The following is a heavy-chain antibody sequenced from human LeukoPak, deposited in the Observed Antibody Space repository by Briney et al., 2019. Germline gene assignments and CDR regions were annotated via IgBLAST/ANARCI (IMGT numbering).Heavy chain of an antibody. Sequence: SETLSLTCAVSGYSISSGRYWGWIRQPPGKGLEWIGSVYHSGSTYYNPSLKSRVTISVDTSKNQFSLKLSSVTAADTAVYYCARVHSSGWYYYFDYWGQGTLVTVSS. V-gene: IGHV4-38-2*01. CDR2: VYHSGST. CDR3: ARVHSSGWYYYFDY. J-gene: IGHJ4*02. D-gene: IGHD6-19*01. CDR1: GYSISSGRY.